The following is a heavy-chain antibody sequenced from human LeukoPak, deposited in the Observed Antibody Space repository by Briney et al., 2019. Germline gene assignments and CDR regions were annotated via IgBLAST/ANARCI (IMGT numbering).Heavy chain of an antibody. V-gene: IGHV1-18*01. J-gene: IGHJ6*03. CDR2: ISAYNGNT. CDR1: GYTFTSYG. D-gene: IGHD3-3*01. Sequence: ASVKVSCKASGYTFTSYGISWVRQAPGQGLEWMGWISAYNGNTNYAQKLQGRVTMTTDTSTSTAYMELRSLRSDDTAVYYCARGRATIFGVVIIRDITKYYYMDVWGKGTTVTVSS. CDR3: ARGRATIFGVVIIRDITKYYYMDV.